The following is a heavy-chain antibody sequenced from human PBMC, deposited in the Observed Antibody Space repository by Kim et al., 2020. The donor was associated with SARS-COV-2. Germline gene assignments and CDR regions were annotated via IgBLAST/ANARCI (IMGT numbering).Heavy chain of an antibody. CDR3: ARFRTGWYLDS. D-gene: IGHD6-19*01. Sequence: KDYDDAVKGRFTITRDNAKSSVFLQVNSLRDEDTAVYYCARFRTGWYLDSWGQGALVTVSS. CDR2: K. V-gene: IGHV3-48*02. J-gene: IGHJ4*02.